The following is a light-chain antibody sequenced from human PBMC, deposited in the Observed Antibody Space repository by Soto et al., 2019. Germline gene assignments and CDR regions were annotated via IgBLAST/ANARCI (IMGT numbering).Light chain of an antibody. J-gene: IGLJ2*01. V-gene: IGLV1-36*01. Sequence: QSVLTQPPSVSEAPRQRVTISCSGSSSHIENNAVNWYQQLPGKPPKLLVYFDDLLPSGVSDRFSGSKSGTSASLAISGLQSEDEADYYCAAWDDSLNGLIFGGGTKLTVL. CDR1: SSHIENNA. CDR2: FDD. CDR3: AAWDDSLNGLI.